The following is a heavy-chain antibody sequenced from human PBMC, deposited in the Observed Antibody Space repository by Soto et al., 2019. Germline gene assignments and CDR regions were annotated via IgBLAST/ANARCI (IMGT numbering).Heavy chain of an antibody. V-gene: IGHV5-51*01. CDR1: GYTFTNYW. CDR2: IYPGDSDT. CDR3: AAPIFYGMDV. J-gene: IGHJ6*02. Sequence: RGESLKISCKGSGYTFTNYWIGWVRQMPGKGLEWMGIIYPGDSDTKYNPSFQGQVTISADKSITTTYLQWSSLKASDTAIYYCAAPIFYGMDVWGQGTTVTVSS.